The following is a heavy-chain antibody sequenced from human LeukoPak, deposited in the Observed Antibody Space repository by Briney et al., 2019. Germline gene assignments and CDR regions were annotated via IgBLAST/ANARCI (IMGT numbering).Heavy chain of an antibody. D-gene: IGHD7-27*01. J-gene: IGHJ6*04. CDR2: IWYDGSNK. CDR1: GFTFSSYG. Sequence: QPGGSLRLSCAASGFTFSSYGMHWVRQAPGKGLEWVAVIWYDGSNKYYADSVKGRFTISRDNSKNTLYLQMNSLRAEDTAVYYCVRWGSGKVMDVWGKGTTVTVSP. V-gene: IGHV3-33*01. CDR3: VRWGSGKVMDV.